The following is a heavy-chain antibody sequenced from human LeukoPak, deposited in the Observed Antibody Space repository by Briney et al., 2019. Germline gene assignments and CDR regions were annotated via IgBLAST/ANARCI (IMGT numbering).Heavy chain of an antibody. V-gene: IGHV4-34*01. CDR1: GGSFSGYY. Sequence: PSETLSLTCAVYGGSFSGYYWSWIRQPPGKGLEWIGEINHSGSTNYNPSLKSRVTISADTSKNQFSLKLSSVTAADTAVYYCARGAGPVTTSRYYFDYWGQGTLVTVSS. CDR3: ARGAGPVTTSRYYFDY. CDR2: INHSGST. D-gene: IGHD4-17*01. J-gene: IGHJ4*02.